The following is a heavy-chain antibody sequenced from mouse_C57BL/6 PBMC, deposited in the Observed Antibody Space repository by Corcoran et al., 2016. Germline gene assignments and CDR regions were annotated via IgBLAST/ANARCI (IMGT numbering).Heavy chain of an antibody. D-gene: IGHD1-1*01. CDR2: INTYSGVP. CDR1: GYTFTTYG. V-gene: IGHV9-3*01. Sequence: QIQLVQSGPELKKPGETVKISCKASGYTFTTYGMSWVKQAPGKGLKWMGWINTYSGVPTYADDFKGRFAFSLETSASTAYLQINNLKNEDTATYCCARPVVAQYFDYWGQGTTLTVSS. CDR3: ARPVVAQYFDY. J-gene: IGHJ2*01.